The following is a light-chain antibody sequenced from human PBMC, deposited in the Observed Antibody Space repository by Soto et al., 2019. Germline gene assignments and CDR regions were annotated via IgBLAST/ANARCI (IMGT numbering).Light chain of an antibody. Sequence: EMVLTQSPGTLSLSPGKRATLSCRASQRVTSVHLAWYQQRPGQAPRLLIYGASNRATGVPDRFTGSASGTDFNLTISRLEPEDFATYYCQNYGASPLYTFGRGTKLEIE. V-gene: IGKV3-20*01. CDR3: QNYGASPLYT. J-gene: IGKJ2*01. CDR2: GAS. CDR1: QRVTSVH.